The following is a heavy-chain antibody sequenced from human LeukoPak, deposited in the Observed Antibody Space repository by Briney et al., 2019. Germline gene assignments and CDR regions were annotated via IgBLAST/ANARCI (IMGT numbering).Heavy chain of an antibody. V-gene: IGHV3-7*01. CDR1: GFTFSSYW. Sequence: GGSLRLSCAASGFTFSSYWMNWARQAPGKGLEWVASINHNGNVNYYVDSVKGRFTISRDNAKNSLYLQMNSLRAEDTAVHYCAKDLAAAGTEWGQGTLVTVSS. D-gene: IGHD6-13*01. CDR2: INHNGNVN. J-gene: IGHJ4*02. CDR3: AKDLAAAGTE.